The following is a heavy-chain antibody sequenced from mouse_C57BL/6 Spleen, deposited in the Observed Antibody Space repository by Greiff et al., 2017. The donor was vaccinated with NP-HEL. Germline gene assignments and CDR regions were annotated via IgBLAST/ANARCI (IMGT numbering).Heavy chain of an antibody. Sequence: EVQVVESGGGLVKPGGSLKLSCAASGFTFSDYGMHWVRQAPEKGLEWVAYISSGSSTIYYADTVKGRFTISRDNAKNTLFLQMTSLRSEDTAMYYCARRDYGSSWDWYFDVWGTGTTVTVSS. V-gene: IGHV5-17*01. D-gene: IGHD1-1*01. CDR3: ARRDYGSSWDWYFDV. CDR1: GFTFSDYG. J-gene: IGHJ1*03. CDR2: ISSGSSTI.